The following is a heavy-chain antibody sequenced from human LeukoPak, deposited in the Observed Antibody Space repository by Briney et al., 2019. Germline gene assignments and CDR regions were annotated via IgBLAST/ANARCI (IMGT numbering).Heavy chain of an antibody. CDR2: IGTAGDT. V-gene: IGHV3-13*04. Sequence: GGSLRLSCAASGFTFSSYDMHWVRQATGKGLEWVSAIGTAGDTYYPGSVKGRFTISRENAKNSLYLQMNSRRAGDTAVYYCARATVTWYFDLWGRGTLVTVSS. CDR3: ARATVTWYFDL. J-gene: IGHJ2*01. CDR1: GFTFSSYD. D-gene: IGHD4-17*01.